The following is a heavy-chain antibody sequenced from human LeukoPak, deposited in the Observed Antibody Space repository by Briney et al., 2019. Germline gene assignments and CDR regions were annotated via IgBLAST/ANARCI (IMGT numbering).Heavy chain of an antibody. CDR2: IYYSGST. D-gene: IGHD2-2*01. J-gene: IGHJ6*03. CDR3: ARSDIVVVPAAMAYYYYMDV. Sequence: SETLSLTCTVSGGSISSSSYYWGWIRQPPGKGLEWIGSIYYSGSTYYNPSLKSRVTMSVDTSKNQFSLKLSSVTAADTAVYYCARSDIVVVPAAMAYYYYMDVWGKGTTVTVSS. CDR1: GGSISSSSYY. V-gene: IGHV4-39*07.